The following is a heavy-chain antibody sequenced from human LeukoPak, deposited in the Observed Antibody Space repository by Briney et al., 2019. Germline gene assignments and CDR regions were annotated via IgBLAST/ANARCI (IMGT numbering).Heavy chain of an antibody. CDR3: ARAVIAVAGKRRFNWFDP. Sequence: PSETLSLTCTVSGGSISSYYWSWIRQPPGKGLEWIGYIYYSGSTNYNPSLKSRVTISVDTSKNQFSLKLSSVTAADTAVYYCARAVIAVAGKRRFNWFDPWGQGTLVAVSS. V-gene: IGHV4-59*01. CDR1: GGSISSYY. J-gene: IGHJ5*02. D-gene: IGHD6-19*01. CDR2: IYYSGST.